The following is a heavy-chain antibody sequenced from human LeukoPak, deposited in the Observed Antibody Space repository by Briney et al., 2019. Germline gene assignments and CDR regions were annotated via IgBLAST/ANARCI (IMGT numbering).Heavy chain of an antibody. J-gene: IGHJ5*02. CDR1: GYTLIELS. Sequence: GASVKVSCKVSGYTLIELSMHWVRQAPGKGLEWMGGFDPEDGETIYAQKFQGRVTMTEDTSTDTAYMELSSLRSEDTAVYYCATAGSRHYDFWSGFGTQRDWFDPWGQGTLVTVSS. D-gene: IGHD3-3*01. CDR2: FDPEDGET. CDR3: ATAGSRHYDFWSGFGTQRDWFDP. V-gene: IGHV1-24*01.